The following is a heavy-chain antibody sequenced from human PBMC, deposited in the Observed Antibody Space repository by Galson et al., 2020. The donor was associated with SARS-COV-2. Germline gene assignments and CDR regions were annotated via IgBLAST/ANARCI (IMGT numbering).Heavy chain of an antibody. CDR3: ARAAYYDILTGPFDP. CDR2: ISSSSTI. J-gene: IGHJ5*02. CDR1: GFTFSSYS. D-gene: IGHD3-9*01. V-gene: IGHV3-48*01. Sequence: SLRLSCAASGFTFSSYSMNWVRQAPGKGLEWVSYISSSSTIYYADSVKGRFTISRDNAKNSLYLQMNSLRAEDTAVYYCARAAYYDILTGPFDPWGQGTLVTVSS.